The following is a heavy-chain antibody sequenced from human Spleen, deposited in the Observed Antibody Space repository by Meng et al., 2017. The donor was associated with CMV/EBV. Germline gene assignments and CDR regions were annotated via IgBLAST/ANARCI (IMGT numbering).Heavy chain of an antibody. J-gene: IGHJ6*02. CDR3: ARVCSFAVVTPYYYGMDV. D-gene: IGHD3-3*01. CDR2: IYCDGGST. V-gene: IGHV3-20*04. Sequence: GESLKISCAASGFTFGGYAMHWVRQAPGKGLEWVSGIYCDGGSTGYADSVKGRFTISRDNAKNTLYLQMNSLRAEDTAMYYCARVCSFAVVTPYYYGMDVWGQGTTVTVSS. CDR1: GFTFGGYA.